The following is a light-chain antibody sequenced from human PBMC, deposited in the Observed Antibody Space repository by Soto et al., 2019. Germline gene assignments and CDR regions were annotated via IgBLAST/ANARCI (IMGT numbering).Light chain of an antibody. J-gene: IGKJ2*01. CDR3: QQYGSSPYT. CDR2: DAS. V-gene: IGKV3D-20*01. CDR1: QTGSSSY. Sequence: DIVLTQSPATLSLSPGERATLSCGASQTGSSSYLALYQQKPGLAPRLLIYDASSRATGIPDRFSGSGSGTDFTLTISRLEPEDFAVYYCQQYGSSPYTFGQGTKLEIK.